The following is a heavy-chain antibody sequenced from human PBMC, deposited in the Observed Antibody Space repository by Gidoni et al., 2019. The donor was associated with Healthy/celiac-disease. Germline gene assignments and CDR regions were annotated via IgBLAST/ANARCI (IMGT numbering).Heavy chain of an antibody. V-gene: IGHV3-9*01. CDR1: VFTFDDYA. J-gene: IGHJ4*02. Sequence: EVQLVESGGGLVPPGRSLRLSFSASVFTFDDYAMHWVRQSPGKGLEWVSGIMWNSGSIGYADSVKGRFTISRDNAKNSLYLQMNSLRAEDTALYYCAKDLSPTYDSSGYYRNWGQGTLVTVSS. CDR3: AKDLSPTYDSSGYYRN. CDR2: IMWNSGSI. D-gene: IGHD3-22*01.